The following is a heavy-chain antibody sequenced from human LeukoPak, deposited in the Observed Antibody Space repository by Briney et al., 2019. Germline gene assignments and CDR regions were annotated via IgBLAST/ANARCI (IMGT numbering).Heavy chain of an antibody. CDR3: AKSPRELYGMDV. D-gene: IGHD5-24*01. Sequence: PGGSLRLSCAASGFTVSSNYMSWVRQAPGKGLEWVSVIYSGGSTYYADSVKGRFTISRDNSKNTLYLQMNSLRAEDTAVYYCAKSPRELYGMDVWGQGTTVTVSS. CDR1: GFTVSSNY. J-gene: IGHJ6*02. V-gene: IGHV3-66*01. CDR2: IYSGGST.